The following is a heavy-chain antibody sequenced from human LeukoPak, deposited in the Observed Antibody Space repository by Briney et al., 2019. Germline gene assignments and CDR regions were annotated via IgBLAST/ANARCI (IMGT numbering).Heavy chain of an antibody. CDR1: GVSISSSSYY. CDR2: IYYSGST. D-gene: IGHD3-22*01. J-gene: IGHJ4*02. CDR3: ASMIDSSGSSFWYFDY. V-gene: IGHV4-39*01. Sequence: SETLSLTCTVSGVSISSSSYYWGWFRQPPGKGLEWIGSIYYSGSTYYNPSLKSRVTISVDTSKNQFSLKLSSVTAADTAVYYCASMIDSSGSSFWYFDYWGQGSLVTVSS.